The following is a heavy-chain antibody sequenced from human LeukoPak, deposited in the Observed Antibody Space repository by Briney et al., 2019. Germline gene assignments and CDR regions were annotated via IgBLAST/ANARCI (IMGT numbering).Heavy chain of an antibody. J-gene: IGHJ4*02. CDR3: ARRRKSNDS. Sequence: LETLSLNCAVYGGSFSDYFCIWIRQPPGKGLEWIGEIRPDGSTTYNPSLKSRVSISLDTSRTHSSLRLRSVAAADTAVYYCARRRKSNDSWGQGSLVTVSS. D-gene: IGHD1-14*01. CDR1: GGSFSDYF. V-gene: IGHV4-34*01. CDR2: IRPDGST.